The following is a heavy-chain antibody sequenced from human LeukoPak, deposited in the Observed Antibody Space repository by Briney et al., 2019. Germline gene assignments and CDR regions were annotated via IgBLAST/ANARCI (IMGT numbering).Heavy chain of an antibody. CDR2: ISHDDSNK. Sequence: PGGSLRLSCVASGFTFSSYGMHWVRQAPGKGLEWVAVISHDDSNKYYADSVKGRFSISRDNSKNTIYLQMDSLRAEDTAIYYCARDYWWNYDYWGQGTLVTVSS. D-gene: IGHD1-7*01. J-gene: IGHJ4*02. V-gene: IGHV3-30*03. CDR3: ARDYWWNYDY. CDR1: GFTFSSYG.